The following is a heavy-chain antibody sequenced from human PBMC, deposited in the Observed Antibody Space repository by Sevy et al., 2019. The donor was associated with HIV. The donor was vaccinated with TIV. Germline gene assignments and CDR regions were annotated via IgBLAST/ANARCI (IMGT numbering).Heavy chain of an antibody. J-gene: IGHJ6*02. CDR2: IYSGGST. CDR1: GFPVSSNY. D-gene: IGHD4-17*01. CDR3: ARDSPMTTVVTVGYYGMDV. Sequence: GGSLRLSCTASGFPVSSNYMSWVRQAPGKGLEWVSVIYSGGSTYYADSVKDRFSISRDNSKNTLYLQMSSLRAEDTAVYYCARDSPMTTVVTVGYYGMDVWGQGTTVTVSS. V-gene: IGHV3-66*01.